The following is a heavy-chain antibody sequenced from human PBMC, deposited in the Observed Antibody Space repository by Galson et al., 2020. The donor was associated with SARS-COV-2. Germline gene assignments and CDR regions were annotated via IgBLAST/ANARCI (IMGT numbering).Heavy chain of an antibody. CDR1: GFTFSSYE. D-gene: IGHD1-26*01. CDR3: ARDGGSYWGSFDP. J-gene: IGHJ5*02. Sequence: GESLKLSCAVSGFTFSSYEMNWVRQAPGKGLEWVSYISTSGRTIYYADSVKGRFSISRDNAKNSLFLQMSSLRAEDTAVYYCARDGGSYWGSFDPWGQGTLVTVSS. CDR2: ISTSGRTI. V-gene: IGHV3-48*03.